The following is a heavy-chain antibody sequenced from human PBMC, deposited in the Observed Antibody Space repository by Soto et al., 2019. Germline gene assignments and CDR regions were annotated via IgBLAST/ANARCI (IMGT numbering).Heavy chain of an antibody. CDR3: ARPNCSSTSCYFDY. V-gene: IGHV4-39*01. Sequence: SETLSLTCTVSGGSISSSSYYWGWIRQPSGKGLEWIGSIYYSGSTYYNPSLKSRVTISVDTSKNQFSLKLSSVTAADTAVYYCARPNCSSTSCYFDYWGQGTLVTVSS. CDR1: GGSISSSSYY. J-gene: IGHJ4*02. CDR2: IYYSGST. D-gene: IGHD2-2*01.